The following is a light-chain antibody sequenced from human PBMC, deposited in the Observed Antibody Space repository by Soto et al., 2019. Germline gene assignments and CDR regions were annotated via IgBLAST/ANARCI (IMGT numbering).Light chain of an antibody. CDR1: QTISRSY. Sequence: EIVLTQSPGTLSLSRGERATLSCRASQTISRSYLAWYQQKPGQAPRLLIYGASSRATGIPDRFSGSGSGTDFTLTISSLEPEDFAVYYCQQYDNWPWTFGQGTKVDI. V-gene: IGKV3-20*01. CDR3: QQYDNWPWT. CDR2: GAS. J-gene: IGKJ1*01.